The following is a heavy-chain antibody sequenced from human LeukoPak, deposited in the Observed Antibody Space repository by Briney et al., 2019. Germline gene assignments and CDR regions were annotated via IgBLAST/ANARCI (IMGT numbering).Heavy chain of an antibody. CDR3: AREDTRRGSRGYFDY. CDR1: GYTFTSYG. Sequence: VASVNVSCKASGYTFTSYGISWVRQAPGQGLEWMGWISGDNGSTNYAQKLQGRVTMTTDTSTTTAYMELRSLRSDDSAIYYCAREDTRRGSRGYFDYWGQGTLVTVSS. CDR2: ISGDNGST. V-gene: IGHV1-18*01. J-gene: IGHJ4*02. D-gene: IGHD2-2*01.